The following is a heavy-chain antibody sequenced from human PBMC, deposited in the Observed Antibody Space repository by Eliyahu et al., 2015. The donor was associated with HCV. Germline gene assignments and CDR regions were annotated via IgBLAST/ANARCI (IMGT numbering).Heavy chain of an antibody. J-gene: IGHJ6*02. D-gene: IGHD5-24*01. V-gene: IGHV3-23*01. CDR2: ISATTGRT. CDR3: AKNRGDGAPYYYAMDV. Sequence: QTPGKGLEXVSTISATTGRTFYGDSVRGRFTISRDNSKNIVHLQMDSLRAEDTALYFCAKNRGDGAPYYYAMDVWGQGTTVTVSS.